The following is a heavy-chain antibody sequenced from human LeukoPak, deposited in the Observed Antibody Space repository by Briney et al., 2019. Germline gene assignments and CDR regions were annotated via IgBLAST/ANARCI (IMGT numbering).Heavy chain of an antibody. CDR1: GFTFSSYA. CDR2: ISYDGSNK. Sequence: GGSLRLSCAASGFTFSSYAMHWVRQTPGKGLEWVAVISYDGSNKYYADSVKGRFTISRDNSKNTLYLQMNSLRAEDTAVYYCARGLVTTGDYWGQGTPVTVSS. J-gene: IGHJ4*02. CDR3: ARGLVTTGDY. D-gene: IGHD4-11*01. V-gene: IGHV3-30-3*01.